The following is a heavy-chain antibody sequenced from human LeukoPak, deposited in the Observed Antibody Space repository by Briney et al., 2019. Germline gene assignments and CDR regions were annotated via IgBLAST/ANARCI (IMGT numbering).Heavy chain of an antibody. Sequence: GGSLRLSCAASGFTVSSNYASWVRKAPGKGLEWVSVIYSGGSTYYADSVKGRFTISRDNSKNTLYLQMNSLRAEDTAVYYCARALVGATGYWGQGTLVTVSS. J-gene: IGHJ4*02. CDR3: ARALVGATGY. CDR2: IYSGGST. CDR1: GFTVSSNY. D-gene: IGHD1-26*01. V-gene: IGHV3-66*01.